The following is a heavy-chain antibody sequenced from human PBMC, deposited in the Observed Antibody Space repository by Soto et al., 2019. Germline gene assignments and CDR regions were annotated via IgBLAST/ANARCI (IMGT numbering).Heavy chain of an antibody. CDR1: GDSIPSNTYA. CDR2: IHYNGNS. V-gene: IGHV4-30-2*01. J-gene: IGHJ6*01. CDR3: ARTMEWLYVEV. D-gene: IGHD3-3*01. Sequence: LQLQESGSGLVKPSQTLSLTCTVSGDSIPSNTYAWSWIRQAPGKGLEWIGYIHYNGNSYYDPSLRSRLTISIDTSKKQFSLNLTSVTAADTAVYYCARTMEWLYVEVW.